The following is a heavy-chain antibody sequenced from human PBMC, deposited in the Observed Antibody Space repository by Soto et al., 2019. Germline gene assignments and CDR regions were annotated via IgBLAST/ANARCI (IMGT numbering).Heavy chain of an antibody. CDR3: ARGSYDSYAGFFGMDV. J-gene: IGHJ6*02. D-gene: IGHD3-22*01. CDR2: MNPNSGNT. V-gene: IGHV1-8*01. CDR1: GYTFTSYD. Sequence: ASVKVSCKASGYTFTSYDINWVRQATGQGLEWMGWMNPNSGNTGYAQKFQGRVTMTRNTSISTAYMELSSLRSEDTAVYYCARGSYDSYAGFFGMDVWGQGTKVTV.